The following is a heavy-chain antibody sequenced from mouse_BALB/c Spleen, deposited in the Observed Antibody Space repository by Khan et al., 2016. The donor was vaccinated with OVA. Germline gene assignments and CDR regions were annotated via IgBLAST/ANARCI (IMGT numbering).Heavy chain of an antibody. D-gene: IGHD1-1*02. Sequence: EVELVESGGDLVKTGGSLKLSCAASGFTFSTYGMSWVRQTPDKRLEWVATISSGGHYTYYIDSVKGRFTISRDNAKNILDLQMTSLRSEDTAMYYGARLAYYYNSGGFAYWGRGTLVTVSA. CDR1: GFTFSTYG. J-gene: IGHJ3*01. V-gene: IGHV5-6*01. CDR3: ARLAYYYNSGGFAY. CDR2: ISSGGHYT.